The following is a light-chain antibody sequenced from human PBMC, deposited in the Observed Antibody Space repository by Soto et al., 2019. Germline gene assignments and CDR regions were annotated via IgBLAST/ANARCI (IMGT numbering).Light chain of an antibody. CDR2: LNSDGSH. CDR3: QTWGTDFWL. V-gene: IGLV4-69*01. CDR1: SGHRSYG. Sequence: QLVLTQSPSASASLGASVKLTCTLSSGHRSYGIIWHQQQPEKGPRYLMKLNSDGSHNRGAGIPDRFSGSSSGAERYLTISNLQSEDEADYYCQTWGTDFWLFGGGTKLTVL. J-gene: IGLJ3*02.